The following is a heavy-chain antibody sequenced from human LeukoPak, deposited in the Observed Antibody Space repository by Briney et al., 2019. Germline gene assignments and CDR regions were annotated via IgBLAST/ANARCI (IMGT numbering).Heavy chain of an antibody. V-gene: IGHV3-7*02. CDR1: GVTFSNYW. Sequence: PGGSLRLSCAVSGVTFSNYWMSWVRQAPGKGLEWVANINQGGSGRYYVDSVKGRFTISRDNAKKSLYLQMNSLSAEDTALYYCARKQQLDYWGQGTLVTVSS. D-gene: IGHD6-13*01. CDR3: ARKQQLDY. J-gene: IGHJ4*02. CDR2: INQGGSGR.